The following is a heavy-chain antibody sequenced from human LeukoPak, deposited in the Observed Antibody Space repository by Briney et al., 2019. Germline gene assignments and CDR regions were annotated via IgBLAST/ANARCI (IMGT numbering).Heavy chain of an antibody. CDR1: GXTVSNNF. CDR2: IYAGGST. Sequence: PGGSLRLSCAASGXTVSNNFVGWVRQAPGKGLEWVSGIYAGGSTYYADSVKGRFTLSRHNSENTLSLEMNSLRPEDTALYYCARESSVGGWFIYWGQGTLVTVSS. D-gene: IGHD6-19*01. V-gene: IGHV3-53*04. CDR3: ARESSVGGWFIY. J-gene: IGHJ4*02.